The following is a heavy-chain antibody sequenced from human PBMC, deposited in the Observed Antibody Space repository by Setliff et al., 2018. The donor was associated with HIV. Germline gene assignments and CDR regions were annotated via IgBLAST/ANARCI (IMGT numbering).Heavy chain of an antibody. Sequence: PSETLSLTCTVSGGSISSHFWNWVRQPAGKGLEWIGRFRPTGNAYYANPYYNPSLKSRVTMSVDTSKSQFSLKLNSVTAADTAVYYCAKSVDTTMDDYYYVDIWGKGTTVTVSS. CDR1: GGSISSHF. CDR2: FRPTGNAYYANP. D-gene: IGHD5-18*01. CDR3: AKSVDTTMDDYYYVDI. J-gene: IGHJ6*03. V-gene: IGHV4-4*07.